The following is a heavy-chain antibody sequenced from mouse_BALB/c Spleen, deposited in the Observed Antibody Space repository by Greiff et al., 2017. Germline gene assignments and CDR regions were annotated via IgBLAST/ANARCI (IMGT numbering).Heavy chain of an antibody. J-gene: IGHJ2*01. D-gene: IGHD4-1*01. CDR3: ARERDWEGAYFDY. CDR1: GYAFSSYW. V-gene: IGHV1-80*01. CDR2: IYPGDGDT. Sequence: QVQLKESGAELVRPGSSVKISCKASGYAFSSYWMNWVKQRPGQGLEWIGQIYPGDGDTNYNGKFKGKATLTADKSSSTAYMQLSSLTSEDSAVYFCARERDWEGAYFDYWGQGTTLTVSS.